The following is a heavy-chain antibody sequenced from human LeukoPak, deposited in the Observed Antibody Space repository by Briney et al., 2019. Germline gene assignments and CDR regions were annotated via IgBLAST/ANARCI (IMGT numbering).Heavy chain of an antibody. Sequence: GCSLRLACTVSGFTVSNNSMSWVRQAPGKGLEWVSFIYYDDRTHYSDSVKGRFTISRDNSKNTLYLQMNSLRAEDTAVYYCARRAGAYSHPYDYWGQGTLVTVSS. D-gene: IGHD4/OR15-4a*01. CDR1: GFTVSNNS. CDR3: ARRAGAYSHPYDY. J-gene: IGHJ4*02. CDR2: IYYDDRT. V-gene: IGHV3-53*01.